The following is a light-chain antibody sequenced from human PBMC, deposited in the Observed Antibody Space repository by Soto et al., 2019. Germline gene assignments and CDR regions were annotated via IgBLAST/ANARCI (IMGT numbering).Light chain of an antibody. J-gene: IGKJ5*01. V-gene: IGKV3-15*01. CDR1: QSVSSN. CDR3: QQRSNWPPIT. CDR2: GAS. Sequence: DIMLTQSPGTLSLSPGERATLSCRASQSVSSNLAWYQQKPGQAPRLLIYGASTRATGIPARFSGSGSGTEFTLTISSLQSEDFAVYYCQQRSNWPPITFGQGTRLEIK.